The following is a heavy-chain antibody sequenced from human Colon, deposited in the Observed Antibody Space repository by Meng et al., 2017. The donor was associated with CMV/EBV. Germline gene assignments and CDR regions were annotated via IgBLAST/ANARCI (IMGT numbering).Heavy chain of an antibody. V-gene: IGHV3-23*01. Sequence: GSLRLSCAASGFTFSSYSMSWVRQAPGKGLEWVSIISGNSAATFYADSVKGQFTISRDNSKRILYLQMNTLRAEDTAIYYCAKKNGYCGSTSCYYAFDIWGQGTMVTVSS. CDR1: GFTFSSYS. CDR3: AKKNGYCGSTSCYYAFDI. D-gene: IGHD2-2*01. J-gene: IGHJ3*02. CDR2: ISGNSAAT.